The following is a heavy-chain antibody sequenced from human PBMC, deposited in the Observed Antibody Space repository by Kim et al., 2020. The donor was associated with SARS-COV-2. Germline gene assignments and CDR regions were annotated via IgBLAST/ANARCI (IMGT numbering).Heavy chain of an antibody. D-gene: IGHD3-22*01. CDR2: IKQDGSEK. CDR3: ARDYAYSSGHFDY. CDR1: GFTFSSYW. V-gene: IGHV3-7*01. Sequence: GGSLRLSCAASGFTFSSYWMSWVRQAPGKGLEWVANIKQDGSEKYYVDSVKGRFTISRDNAKNSLYLQMNSLRAEDTAVYYCARDYAYSSGHFDYWGQGTLVTVSS. J-gene: IGHJ4*02.